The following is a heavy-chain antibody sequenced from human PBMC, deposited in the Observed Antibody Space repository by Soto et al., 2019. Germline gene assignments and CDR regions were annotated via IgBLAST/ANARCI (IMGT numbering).Heavy chain of an antibody. V-gene: IGHV4-59*01. CDR2: IYYTGST. D-gene: IGHD6-6*01. CDR1: GGSISSYF. J-gene: IGHJ4*02. Sequence: QVQLQESGPGLVKPSETLSLTCTVSGGSISSYFWSWIRQSPGKGLEWIGYIYYTGSTNYNPSLKGRITISLDTPKNQFSLRLSSVTAADTAIYYCARFHSIAARYFDYWGQGTLVTVSS. CDR3: ARFHSIAARYFDY.